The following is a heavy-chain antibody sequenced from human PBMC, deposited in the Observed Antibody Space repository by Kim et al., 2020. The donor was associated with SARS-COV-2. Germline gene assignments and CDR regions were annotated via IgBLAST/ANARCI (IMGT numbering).Heavy chain of an antibody. V-gene: IGHV4-34*01. Sequence: PSLKSRVTISVDTSKNQFSLKLSSVTAADTAVYYCARKGSTVTTPYYFDYWGQGTLVTVSS. J-gene: IGHJ4*02. D-gene: IGHD4-17*01. CDR3: ARKGSTVTTPYYFDY.